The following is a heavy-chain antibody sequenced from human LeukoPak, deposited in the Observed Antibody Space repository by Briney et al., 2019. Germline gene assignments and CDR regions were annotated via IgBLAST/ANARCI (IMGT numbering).Heavy chain of an antibody. J-gene: IGHJ4*02. CDR1: GFTFSRYS. V-gene: IGHV3-21*01. CDR2: ISSSSSYI. D-gene: IGHD1-26*01. CDR3: ARTMGREFDY. Sequence: GGSLRLSWAASGFTFSRYSMNWVRQAPGKGLEWVSSISSSSSYIYYADSVKGRFTISRDNAKNSLYLQMNSLRAEDTAVYYCARTMGREFDYWGQGTLVTVSS.